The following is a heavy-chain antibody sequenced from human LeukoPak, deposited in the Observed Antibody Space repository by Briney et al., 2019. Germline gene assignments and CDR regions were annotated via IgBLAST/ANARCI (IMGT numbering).Heavy chain of an antibody. V-gene: IGHV1-2*06. D-gene: IGHD2-8*01. J-gene: IGHJ6*03. Sequence: ASVKVSCKASGYTFTGYYMHWVRQAPGQGLEWLGRINPNSGDTNYAQNLHGRVTMTRDTSITTAYMELNSLTSDDTAVYFCARSAEHCNNGVCFTDYYMDVWGKGTTVTVSS. CDR1: GYTFTGYY. CDR2: INPNSGDT. CDR3: ARSAEHCNNGVCFTDYYMDV.